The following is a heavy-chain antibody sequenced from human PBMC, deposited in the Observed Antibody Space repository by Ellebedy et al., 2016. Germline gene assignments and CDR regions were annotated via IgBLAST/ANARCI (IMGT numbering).Heavy chain of an antibody. Sequence: GESLKISCAASGFTFSDDYMDWVRQAPGKGLEWVGLIWFDGSNEKYADSVKVRFTLSRDNSKSTVFLQMNSLRADDTAVYYCAREGGGYDFWGQGTLVTVSS. CDR2: IWFDGSNE. J-gene: IGHJ4*02. CDR1: GFTFSDDY. CDR3: AREGGGYDF. D-gene: IGHD5-12*01. V-gene: IGHV3-33*08.